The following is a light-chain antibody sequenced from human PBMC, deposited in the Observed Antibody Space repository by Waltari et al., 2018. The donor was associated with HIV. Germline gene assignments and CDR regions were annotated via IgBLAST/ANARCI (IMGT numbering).Light chain of an antibody. J-gene: IGLJ2*01. CDR1: SSDVGGYNS. V-gene: IGLV2-8*01. Sequence: QSALTQPPSASGSPGQSVAISCTGTSSDVGGYNSVSWYQQHPGKAPKLMIYEVTKRASGVPDRFSGSKSGNTASLTVSGLQAGDEADYYCSSYAGSNNVLFGGGTKLTVL. CDR3: SSYAGSNNVL. CDR2: EVT.